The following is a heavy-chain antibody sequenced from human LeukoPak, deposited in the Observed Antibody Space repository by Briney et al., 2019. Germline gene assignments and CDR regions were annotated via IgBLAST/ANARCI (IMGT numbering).Heavy chain of an antibody. CDR3: ARVAGSIDY. CDR2: MNPNSGYT. D-gene: IGHD6-19*01. V-gene: IGHV1-8*03. Sequence: ASAKVSCKASGYTFTTYDINWVRQATGQGLEWMGWMNPNSGYTGYAQKSQGRVTITRDTSISTAYMELSSLRSEDTAVYYCARVAGSIDYWGQGTLVTVSS. CDR1: GYTFTTYD. J-gene: IGHJ4*02.